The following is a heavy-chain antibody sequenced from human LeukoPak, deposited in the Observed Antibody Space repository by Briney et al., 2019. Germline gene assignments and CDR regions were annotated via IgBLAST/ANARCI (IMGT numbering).Heavy chain of an antibody. D-gene: IGHD6-19*01. Sequence: SETLSLTCTVSGGSISSSSYYWGWIRQPPGKGLEWIGSIYYSGSTYYNPSLKSRVTISVDTSKNQFSLKLSSVTAADTAVYYCARGQIAVAGEYYFDYWGQGTLVTVSS. J-gene: IGHJ4*02. CDR3: ARGQIAVAGEYYFDY. V-gene: IGHV4-39*07. CDR2: IYYSGST. CDR1: GGSISSSSYY.